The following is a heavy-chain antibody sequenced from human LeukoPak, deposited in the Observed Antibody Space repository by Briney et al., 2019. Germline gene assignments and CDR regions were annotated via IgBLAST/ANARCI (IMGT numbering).Heavy chain of an antibody. CDR1: GGSISSSSYY. CDR3: ARHPGRIAVAGFDY. CDR2: IYYSGST. Sequence: PSETLSLTXTVSGGSISSSSYYWGWIRQPPGKGLEWIGSIYYSGSTYYNPSLKSRVTISVDTSKNQFSLKLSSVTAADTAVYYCARHPGRIAVAGFDYWGQGTLVTVSS. D-gene: IGHD6-19*01. J-gene: IGHJ4*02. V-gene: IGHV4-39*01.